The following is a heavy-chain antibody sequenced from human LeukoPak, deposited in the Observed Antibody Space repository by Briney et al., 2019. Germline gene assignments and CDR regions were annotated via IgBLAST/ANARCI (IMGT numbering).Heavy chain of an antibody. CDR2: SDPKSGAT. J-gene: IGHJ4*02. CDR3: ARGNFYDNKGYSPELRY. CDR1: GYTFTGYY. D-gene: IGHD3-10*01. V-gene: IGHV1-2*02. Sequence: ASVKVSCKTSGYTFTGYYMNWVRQAPGQRFEWMGWSDPKSGATKYEHFQGRVTMTRDTSISTAYMELSRLTSDDTAVYYCARGNFYDNKGYSPELRYWGQGTLVTVSS.